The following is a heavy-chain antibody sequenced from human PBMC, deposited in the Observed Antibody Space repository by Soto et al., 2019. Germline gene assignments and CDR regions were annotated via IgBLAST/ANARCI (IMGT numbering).Heavy chain of an antibody. D-gene: IGHD3-10*01. Sequence: QVQLVQSGAEVKKPGASVKVSCKASGYTFTGYYMHWVRQAPGQGLEWMGWINPNSGGTNYAQKFQGRVTMTRDTSSSRAYMEVSRLRSDDTAVYYWARGGGNYYYGSGSYPHDYWGQGTLVTVSS. V-gene: IGHV1-2*02. J-gene: IGHJ4*02. CDR3: ARGGGNYYYGSGSYPHDY. CDR2: INPNSGGT. CDR1: GYTFTGYY.